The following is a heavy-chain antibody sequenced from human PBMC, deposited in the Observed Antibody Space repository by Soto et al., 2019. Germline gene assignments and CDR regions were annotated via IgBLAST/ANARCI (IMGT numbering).Heavy chain of an antibody. V-gene: IGHV3-72*01. CDR1: GFTLSDHT. CDR2: SRKKAYSYTT. J-gene: IGHJ4*02. D-gene: IGHD5-12*01. CDR3: AVDIVGTGSY. Sequence: EVQPVESGGGLVQPGGSLRLSCAASGFTLSDHTIDWVRQAPGKGLEWVGRSRKKAYSYTTEYAASVKGRFTFSRDDSKNSLYLLMDSLKTEDTAVYYCAVDIVGTGSYWGQGTMGTVSS.